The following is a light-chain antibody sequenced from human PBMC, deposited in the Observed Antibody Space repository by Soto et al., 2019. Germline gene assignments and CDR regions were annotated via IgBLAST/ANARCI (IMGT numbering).Light chain of an antibody. Sequence: DIVMTQSPATLSVSPGERATLSCRASQSVSSNLAWYQQKPGQAPRLLIYGASTRATGIPARFSGSGSGTEFIPTFSSLQSEDFALYYCQQYNNWPSFTFGPGTNVDIK. CDR3: QQYNNWPSFT. V-gene: IGKV3-15*01. CDR1: QSVSSN. CDR2: GAS. J-gene: IGKJ3*01.